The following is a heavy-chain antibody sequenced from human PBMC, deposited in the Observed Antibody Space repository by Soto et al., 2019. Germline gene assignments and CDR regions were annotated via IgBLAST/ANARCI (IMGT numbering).Heavy chain of an antibody. J-gene: IGHJ4*02. V-gene: IGHV3-23*01. CDR1: GYRFSEYA. D-gene: IGHD3-22*01. Sequence: EVHLLEAGGGLVQPGGSLRLSCVGSGYRFSEYAMAWIRQAPGQGLEWVTGVTSSAIATYYADSVKGRFTISRNNSLNIRYLQMDNLGADDTAVYYCAKSHDTSAYYLSIDSWGQGTPVTVSS. CDR2: VTSSAIAT. CDR3: AKSHDTSAYYLSIDS.